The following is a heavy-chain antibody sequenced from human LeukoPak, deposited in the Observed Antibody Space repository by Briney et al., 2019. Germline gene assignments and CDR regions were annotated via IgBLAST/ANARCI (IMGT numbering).Heavy chain of an antibody. CDR1: GFTFSSYA. V-gene: IGHV4-34*01. CDR3: ARRIAAAATPDY. J-gene: IGHJ4*02. D-gene: IGHD6-13*01. CDR2: INHSGST. Sequence: GSLRLSCAASGFTFSSYAMSWVRQPPGKGLEWIGEINHSGSTNYNPSLKSRVTISVDTSKNQFSLKLSSVTAADTAVYYCARRIAAAATPDYWGQGTLVTVSS.